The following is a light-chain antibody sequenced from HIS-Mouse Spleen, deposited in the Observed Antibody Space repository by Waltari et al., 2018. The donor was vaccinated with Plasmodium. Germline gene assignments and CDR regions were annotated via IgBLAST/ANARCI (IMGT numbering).Light chain of an antibody. CDR3: CSYAGSSTWV. V-gene: IGLV2-23*01. J-gene: IGLJ3*02. CDR1: RSDVGSYNL. CDR2: EGS. Sequence: QSALTQPASVSGSPGQSITISCTGTRSDVGSYNLVSWYQQHPGKAPKLRIYEGSKRPSGVSNRFSGSKAGNTASLTISGLQAEDEADYYCCSYAGSSTWVFGGGTKLTVL.